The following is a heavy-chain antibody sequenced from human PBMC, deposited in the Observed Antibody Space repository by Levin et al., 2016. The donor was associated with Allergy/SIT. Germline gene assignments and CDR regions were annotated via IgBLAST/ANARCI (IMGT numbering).Heavy chain of an antibody. D-gene: IGHD2-8*01. J-gene: IGHJ4*02. Sequence: SETLSLTCTVSGDSITTSSYYWGWIRQPPGKGLEWIGTIYYTGNTFYNPSLKSRVTISVDTSKNQFSLRLTSVTVADTAVYYCASEERSNHFDYWGQGNLVTVSS. V-gene: IGHV4-39*01. CDR1: GDSITTSSYY. CDR2: IYYTGNT. CDR3: ASEERSNHFDY.